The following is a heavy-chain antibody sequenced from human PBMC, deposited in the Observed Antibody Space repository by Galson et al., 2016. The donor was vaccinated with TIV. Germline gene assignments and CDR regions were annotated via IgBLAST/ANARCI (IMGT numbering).Heavy chain of an antibody. J-gene: IGHJ5*02. CDR1: GYSFTSYD. V-gene: IGHV1-8*02. CDR2: MSTNSGNT. Sequence: SVKVSCKASGYSFTSYDINWVRQASGQGLEWMGWMSTNSGNTGYAQKFQGRVTMARTNSIGTAYMELNSLRSDDTAVYYCARALEDTNSNTCNWFDPWGKGTLVTVSS. D-gene: IGHD6-13*01. CDR3: ARALEDTNSNTCNWFDP.